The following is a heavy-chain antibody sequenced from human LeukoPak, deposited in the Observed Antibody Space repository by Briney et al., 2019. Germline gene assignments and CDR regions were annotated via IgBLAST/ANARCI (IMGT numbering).Heavy chain of an antibody. CDR1: GGSISSYY. CDR2: IYYSGST. J-gene: IGHJ4*02. CDR3: ARLASGSYGPLTPFDY. V-gene: IGHV4-59*08. D-gene: IGHD1-26*01. Sequence: SETLSLTCTVSGGSISSYYWSWIRHPPGKGLEWIGDIYYSGSTNYNPSLKSRVTISVDTSKNQFSLRLSSVTAADTAVYYSARLASGSYGPLTPFDYWAREPWSPCPQ.